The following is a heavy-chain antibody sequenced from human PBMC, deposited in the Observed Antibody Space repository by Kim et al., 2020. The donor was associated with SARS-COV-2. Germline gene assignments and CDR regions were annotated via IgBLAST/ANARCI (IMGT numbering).Heavy chain of an antibody. CDR3: ARDIAARPGDYFDY. Sequence: ADSVTGRDTNTRDNAKNSLYLQMNSMRAEDTAVYYCARDIAARPGDYFDYWGQGTLVTVSS. V-gene: IGHV3-21*01. J-gene: IGHJ4*02. D-gene: IGHD6-6*01.